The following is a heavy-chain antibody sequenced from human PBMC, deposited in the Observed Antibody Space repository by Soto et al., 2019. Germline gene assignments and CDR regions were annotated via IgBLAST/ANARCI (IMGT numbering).Heavy chain of an antibody. J-gene: IGHJ4*02. Sequence: PGGSLRLSWAASGFTFSSYAMSWVRQAPGKGLEWVSAISGSGGSTYYADSVKGRFTISRDNSKNTLYLQMNSLRAEDTAVYYCATVYDSSGYYFDYWGQGTLVTVSS. V-gene: IGHV3-23*01. D-gene: IGHD3-22*01. CDR2: ISGSGGST. CDR1: GFTFSSYA. CDR3: ATVYDSSGYYFDY.